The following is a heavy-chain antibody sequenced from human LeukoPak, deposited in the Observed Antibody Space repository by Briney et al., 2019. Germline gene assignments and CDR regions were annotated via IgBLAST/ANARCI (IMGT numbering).Heavy chain of an antibody. CDR2: INNGGSSA. V-gene: IGHV3-74*01. CDR3: ARRGTGHGMDV. D-gene: IGHD1-1*01. Sequence: GGSLRLSCAASGFTFNNYWIHWVRQVPGKGLVWVSRINNGGSSASYVDSVKGRFTISRDNAKNTLFLQMNSLRAEDTAVYYCARRGTGHGMDVWGQGTTVIVSS. CDR1: GFTFNNYW. J-gene: IGHJ6*02.